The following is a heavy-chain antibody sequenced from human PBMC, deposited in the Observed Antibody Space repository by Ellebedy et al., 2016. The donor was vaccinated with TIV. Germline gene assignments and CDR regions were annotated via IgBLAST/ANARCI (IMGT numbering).Heavy chain of an antibody. CDR1: GASISSSSYY. CDR3: ASAMTGDYSDYEGPFDV. CDR2: LYYSGST. J-gene: IGHJ3*01. V-gene: IGHV4-39*01. Sequence: GSLRLSCTVSGASISSSSYYRGWIRQPPGKGLEWIGSLYYSGSTDYKPSLRSRVSISEDMSKNQFSLTLTSVTAADTAVYFCASAMTGDYSDYEGPFDVWGQGTMVTVSA. D-gene: IGHD4-11*01.